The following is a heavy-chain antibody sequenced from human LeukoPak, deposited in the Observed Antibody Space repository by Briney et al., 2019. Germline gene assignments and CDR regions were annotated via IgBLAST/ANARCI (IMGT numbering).Heavy chain of an antibody. D-gene: IGHD6-19*01. V-gene: IGHV1-8*03. CDR2: MNPNSGNT. CDR1: GYTFTSYD. Sequence: ASVKVSCKASGYTFTSYDINWVRQATGQGLEWMGWMNPNSGNTGYAQKFQGRVTITRNTSISTAYMELSSLRSDDTAVYYCAREVWLGSGWYYYYYYMDVWGKGTTVTVSS. CDR3: AREVWLGSGWYYYYYYMDV. J-gene: IGHJ6*03.